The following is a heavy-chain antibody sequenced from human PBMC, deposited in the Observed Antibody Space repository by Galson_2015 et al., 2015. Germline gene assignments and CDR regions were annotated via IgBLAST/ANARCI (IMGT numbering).Heavy chain of an antibody. CDR3: AKMNGVHLHEYRLDY. Sequence: SLRLSCAASGFTFSNYAVTWVRQAPGKGLEWVSTISKSGDGIYDADSVKGRFTISRDNSKNTLYLQMNSLRAEDTAVYFCAKMNGVHLHEYRLDYWGQGALVTVSS. D-gene: IGHD1-1*01. J-gene: IGHJ4*02. CDR1: GFTFSNYA. CDR2: ISKSGDGI. V-gene: IGHV3-23*01.